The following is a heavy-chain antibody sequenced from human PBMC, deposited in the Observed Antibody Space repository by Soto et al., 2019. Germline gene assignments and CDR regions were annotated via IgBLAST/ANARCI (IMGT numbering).Heavy chain of an antibody. CDR2: ISAYNGNT. CDR3: ARDPDMSTFGTGNWFDP. J-gene: IGHJ5*02. V-gene: IGHV1-18*01. CDR1: GYTFTSYG. Sequence: QVQLVQSGAEVKKPGASVKVSCKASGYTFTSYGISWVRQAPGQGLEWMGWISAYNGNTNYAQKLQGRVTMTTDTPTSTAYMELRSLRSDDTAVYYCARDPDMSTFGTGNWFDPWGQGTLVTVCS. D-gene: IGHD3-16*01.